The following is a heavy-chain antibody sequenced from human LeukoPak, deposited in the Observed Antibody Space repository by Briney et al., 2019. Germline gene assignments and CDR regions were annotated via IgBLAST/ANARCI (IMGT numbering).Heavy chain of an antibody. CDR3: ARHPRAARRKYYFDY. Sequence: GESLKISCKGSGYSFTSYWIGWVRQMPGKGLECMGIIYPGDSDTRYSPSFQGQVTISADKSISTAYLQWSSLKASDTAMYYCARHPRAARRKYYFDYWGQGTLVTVSS. V-gene: IGHV5-51*01. CDR2: IYPGDSDT. CDR1: GYSFTSYW. J-gene: IGHJ4*02. D-gene: IGHD6-6*01.